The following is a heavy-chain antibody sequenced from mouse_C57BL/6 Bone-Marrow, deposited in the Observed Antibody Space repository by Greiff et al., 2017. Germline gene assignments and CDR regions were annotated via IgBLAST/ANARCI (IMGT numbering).Heavy chain of an antibody. D-gene: IGHD1-1*01. Sequence: VQRVESGAELARPGASVKLSCKASGYTFTSYGISWVKQRTGQGLEWIGEIYPRSGNTYYNEKLKGKATLTADKSSSTAYMELRSLTSEDSAVYYCARGSSYFYYFDYWGQGTTRTVSS. CDR2: IYPRSGNT. CDR1: GYTFTSYG. J-gene: IGHJ2*01. V-gene: IGHV1-81*01. CDR3: ARGSSYFYYFDY.